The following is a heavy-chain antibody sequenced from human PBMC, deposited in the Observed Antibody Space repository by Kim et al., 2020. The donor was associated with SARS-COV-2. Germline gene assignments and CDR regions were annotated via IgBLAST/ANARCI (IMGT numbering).Heavy chain of an antibody. CDR3: ANRRKQWLAPFDY. J-gene: IGHJ4*02. Sequence: GGSLRLSCAASGFTFSSYAMSWVRQAPGKGLEWVSAISGSGGSTYYADSVKGRFTISRDNSKNTLYLQMNSLRAEDTAVYYCANRRKQWLAPFDYWGQGTLVTVSS. D-gene: IGHD6-19*01. V-gene: IGHV3-23*01. CDR2: ISGSGGST. CDR1: GFTFSSYA.